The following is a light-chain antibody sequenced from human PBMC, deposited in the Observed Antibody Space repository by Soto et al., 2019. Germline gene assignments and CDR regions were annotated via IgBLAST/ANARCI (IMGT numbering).Light chain of an antibody. V-gene: IGKV3-20*01. Sequence: ELVLTKSPLTLHMSXGESATLAXXXXQSVSSSYLAWYQQKPGQAPRLLIYGASSRATGIPDRFSGSGSGTDFTLTISRLEPEDFAVYYCQQYGSSPLWTFGQGTKVDIK. CDR1: QSVSSSY. CDR3: QQYGSSPLWT. CDR2: GAS. J-gene: IGKJ1*01.